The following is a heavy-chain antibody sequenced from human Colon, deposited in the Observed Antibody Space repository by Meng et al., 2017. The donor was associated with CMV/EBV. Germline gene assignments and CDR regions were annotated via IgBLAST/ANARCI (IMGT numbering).Heavy chain of an antibody. CDR2: ISHSGTTK. CDR1: GFTFTDHE. CDR3: ARGSNWNWNWFDP. V-gene: IGHV3-48*03. D-gene: IGHD1-20*01. J-gene: IGHJ5*02. Sequence: GESLKISCVASGFTFTDHEMNWVRQAPGKGLEWISYISHSGTTKNYADSVKGRFTISRDTAKNSLYLHMNTLRAEDTALYFCARGSNWNWNWFDPWGQGTLVTVSS.